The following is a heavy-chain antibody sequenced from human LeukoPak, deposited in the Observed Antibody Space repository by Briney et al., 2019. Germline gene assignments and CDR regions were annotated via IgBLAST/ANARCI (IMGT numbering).Heavy chain of an antibody. Sequence: PGGSLRLSCTASGFTVSSQYMSWVRQATGKGLEWVSVIYSGGSTYYADSVKGRFTISRDNSKNTLYLQMNSLRAEDTAVYYCARDPLAVAGTSYWGQGTLVTVSS. D-gene: IGHD6-19*01. CDR3: ARDPLAVAGTSY. V-gene: IGHV3-53*01. CDR2: IYSGGST. J-gene: IGHJ4*02. CDR1: GFTVSSQY.